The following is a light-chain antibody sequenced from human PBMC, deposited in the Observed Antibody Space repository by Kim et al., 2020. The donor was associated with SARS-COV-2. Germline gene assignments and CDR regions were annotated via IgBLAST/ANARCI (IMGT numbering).Light chain of an antibody. CDR1: QSIATY. J-gene: IGKJ1*01. CDR3: QQSFKT. V-gene: IGKV1-39*01. Sequence: PLSAAVGDRGTITCRASQSIATYLNWYQQKPGEAPKLLIHSASSLQSGVPSRFSGGGSGTDFTLSISSLQPEDFATYYCQQSFKTFGQGTKVDIK. CDR2: SAS.